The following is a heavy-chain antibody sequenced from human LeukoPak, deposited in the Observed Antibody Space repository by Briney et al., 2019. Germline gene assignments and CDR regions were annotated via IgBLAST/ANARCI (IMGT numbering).Heavy chain of an antibody. CDR3: AREIYWEFYDY. Sequence: SETLSLTCTVSGGSISSGDYYWSWIRQPPGKGLEWIGYIYYSGSTYYNPSLKSRLTISVDTFKNQFSLKLSAVTAADTAVYYCAREIYWEFYDYWGQGTLVTVSS. CDR2: IYYSGST. V-gene: IGHV4-30-4*08. CDR1: GGSISSGDYY. J-gene: IGHJ4*02. D-gene: IGHD3-10*01.